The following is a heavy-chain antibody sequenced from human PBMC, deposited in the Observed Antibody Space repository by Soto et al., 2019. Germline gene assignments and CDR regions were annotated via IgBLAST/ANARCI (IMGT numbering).Heavy chain of an antibody. CDR3: ARSCSGGSSYGAFDI. J-gene: IGHJ3*02. CDR1: GYTFTGYY. Sequence: ASVKVSCKASGYTFTGYYMHWVRQAPGQGLEWMGWINPNSGGTNYAQKFQGWVTMTRDTSISTAYMELSRLRSDDTAVYYCARSCSGGSSYGAFDIWGQGTMVTVSS. CDR2: INPNSGGT. D-gene: IGHD2-15*01. V-gene: IGHV1-2*04.